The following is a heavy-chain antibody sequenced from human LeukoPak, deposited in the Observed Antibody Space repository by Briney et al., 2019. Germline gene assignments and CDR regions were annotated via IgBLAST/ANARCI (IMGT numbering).Heavy chain of an antibody. CDR2: IWYDGSNK. D-gene: IGHD6-6*01. CDR1: GFTFSSYG. Sequence: GGSLRLSCVASGFTFSSYGMHWVRQAPGKGLEWVAVIWYDGSNKYYADSVKGRFTISRDNSKNTLYLQMNSLRAEDTAVYYCARDAIAARPRNWFDPWGQGTLVTVSS. J-gene: IGHJ5*02. CDR3: ARDAIAARPRNWFDP. V-gene: IGHV3-33*08.